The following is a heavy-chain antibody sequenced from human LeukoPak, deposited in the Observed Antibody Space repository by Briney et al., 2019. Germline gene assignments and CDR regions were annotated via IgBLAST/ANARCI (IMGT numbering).Heavy chain of an antibody. V-gene: IGHV3-21*01. CDR1: GFTFSSYS. Sequence: PGGSLRLSCAASGFTFSSYSMNWARQAPGKGLEWVSSISSSSTYIYYADSVKGRFTISRDNAKNSLYLQMNSLRAEDTAVYYYARDPYSGLFDYWGQGTLVTVSS. CDR3: ARDPYSGLFDY. J-gene: IGHJ4*02. D-gene: IGHD4-11*01. CDR2: ISSSSTYI.